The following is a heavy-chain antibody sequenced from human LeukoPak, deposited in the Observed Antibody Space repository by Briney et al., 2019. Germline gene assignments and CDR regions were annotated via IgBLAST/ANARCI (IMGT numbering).Heavy chain of an antibody. D-gene: IGHD2-2*01. CDR3: AKSRGDDDQLPRRYGLHV. CDR2: ISYDGNNK. CDR1: GFTFSNYD. J-gene: IGHJ6*04. Sequence: PGRSLRLSCAASGFTFSNYDIHWVRQALGKGLEWVALISYDGNNKYYAGSVKGRFTISRDNSKNTLYLQMNSLRAEDTAVFYCAKSRGDDDQLPRRYGLHVWGKGCKVTVSS. V-gene: IGHV3-30*18.